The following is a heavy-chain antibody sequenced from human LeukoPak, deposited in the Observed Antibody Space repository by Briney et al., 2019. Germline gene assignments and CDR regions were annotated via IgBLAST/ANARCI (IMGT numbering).Heavy chain of an antibody. J-gene: IGHJ3*02. CDR3: ASLTTAEAFDI. V-gene: IGHV4-59*01. CDR2: IYDSGST. Sequence: PSETMSLTCTVSGGSISIYYWSWIRQPPGKGLEWIGYIYDSGSTNYNPSLKSRVTISVDTSKNQFSLKLSSVTAADTAVYYCASLTTAEAFDIWGQGTMVTVSS. D-gene: IGHD3-22*01. CDR1: GGSISIYY.